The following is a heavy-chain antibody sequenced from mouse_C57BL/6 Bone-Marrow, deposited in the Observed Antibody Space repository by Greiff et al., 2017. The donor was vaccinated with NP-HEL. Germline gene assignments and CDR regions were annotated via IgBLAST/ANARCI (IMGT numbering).Heavy chain of an antibody. J-gene: IGHJ2*01. V-gene: IGHV1-81*01. CDR1: GYTFTSYG. CDR3: AREGFITTVVAPDY. Sequence: QVQLKESGAELARPGASVKLSCKASGYTFTSYGISWVKQRTGQGLEWIGEIYPRSGNTYYNEKFKGKATLTADKSSSTAYMELRSLTSEDSAVYFCAREGFITTVVAPDYWGQGTTLTVSS. CDR2: IYPRSGNT. D-gene: IGHD1-1*01.